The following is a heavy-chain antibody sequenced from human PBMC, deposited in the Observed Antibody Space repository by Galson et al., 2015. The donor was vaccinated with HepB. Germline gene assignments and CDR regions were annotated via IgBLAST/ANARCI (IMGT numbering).Heavy chain of an antibody. CDR1: GFTFSGSA. J-gene: IGHJ4*02. CDR2: IRSKATNFAA. CDR3: VRSGDFSGYSSR. V-gene: IGHV3-73*01. D-gene: IGHD6-13*01. Sequence: SLRLSCAASGFTFSGSAIHWIRQASGNGPEWIGHIRSKATNFAALYVPSLKGRFTISRDDSTNLAYLHMRSLKTDDTAVYYCVRSGDFSGYSSRWGQGTLVTVSS.